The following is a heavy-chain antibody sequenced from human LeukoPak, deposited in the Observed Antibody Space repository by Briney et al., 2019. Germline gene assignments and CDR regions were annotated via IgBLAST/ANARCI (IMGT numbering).Heavy chain of an antibody. CDR1: GFTSGTSW. CDR2: ISSSSSYI. J-gene: IGHJ4*02. CDR3: ARDDYYYDSSGYSAGEDY. D-gene: IGHD3-22*01. V-gene: IGHV3-21*01. Sequence: GGSLRLSCAASGFTSGTSWMNWVRQAPGKGLEWASSISSSSSYIYYADSVKGRFTISRDNAKNSLYLQMNSLRAEDTAVYYCARDDYYYDSSGYSAGEDYWGQGTLVTVSS.